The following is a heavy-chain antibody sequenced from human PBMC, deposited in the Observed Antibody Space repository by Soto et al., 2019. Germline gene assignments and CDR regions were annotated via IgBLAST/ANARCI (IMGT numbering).Heavy chain of an antibody. J-gene: IGHJ4*02. V-gene: IGHV4-4*07. CDR3: ARGRITMVRGDPNYFDY. D-gene: IGHD3-10*01. Sequence: SETLSLTCTVSGGSISSYYWSWIRQPAGKGLEWIGRIYTSGSTNYNPSLKSRVTMSVDTSRNQFSLKLSSVTAADTAVYYCARGRITMVRGDPNYFDYWGQGTLVTVSS. CDR1: GGSISSYY. CDR2: IYTSGST.